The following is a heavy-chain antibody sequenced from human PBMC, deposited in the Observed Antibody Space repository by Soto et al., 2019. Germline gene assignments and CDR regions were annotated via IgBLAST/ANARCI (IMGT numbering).Heavy chain of an antibody. CDR2: ISAYNGNT. D-gene: IGHD6-13*01. V-gene: IGHV1-18*01. CDR1: GYTFTSYG. Sequence: ASVKVSCKASGYTFTSYGISWVRQAPGQGLEWMGWISAYNGNTNYAQKLQGRVTMTTDTSTSTAYMELRSLRSDDTAVYYCARVVASAAENWFDPWGQGTLVTVSS. J-gene: IGHJ5*02. CDR3: ARVVASAAENWFDP.